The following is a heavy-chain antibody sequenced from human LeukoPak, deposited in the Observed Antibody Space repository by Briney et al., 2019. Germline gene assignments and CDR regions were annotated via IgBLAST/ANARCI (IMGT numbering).Heavy chain of an antibody. D-gene: IGHD2-2*01. V-gene: IGHV3-30-3*01. CDR1: GFTFSDYA. CDR2: TSHDEGNK. J-gene: IGHJ4*02. Sequence: GGSLRLSCAASGFTFSDYAMHWVRQAPGKGLEWVAATSHDEGNKYYADSVKGRFTLPRDNSRNTLYLEVNTLSTDDTAVYYCARGPGLAMGKGYFDYWGQGPLVTVPS. CDR3: ARGPGLAMGKGYFDY.